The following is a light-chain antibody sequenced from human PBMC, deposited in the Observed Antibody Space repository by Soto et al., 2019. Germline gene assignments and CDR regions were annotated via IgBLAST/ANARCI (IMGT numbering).Light chain of an antibody. CDR1: SSDVGSYNR. Sequence: QSVLTQPPSVSGSPGQSVTISCTGISSDVGSYNRVSWYQQPPGTAPKLMIYDVSNRPSGVPDRFSGSKSGNTASLTISGLQAEDEADYYCSSYTSSNTYVFGTGTKVTVL. CDR3: SSYTSSNTYV. V-gene: IGLV2-18*02. J-gene: IGLJ1*01. CDR2: DVS.